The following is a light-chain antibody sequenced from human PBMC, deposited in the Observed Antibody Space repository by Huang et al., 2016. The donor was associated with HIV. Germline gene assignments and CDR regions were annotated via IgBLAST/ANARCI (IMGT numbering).Light chain of an antibody. J-gene: IGKJ1*01. Sequence: EIEMTQSPVTLSVSPGERATLSCRASQSVSSNLAWYQQKPGQAPRLLIYGASTRATVIPDRFSGSGSGTDFTLTISSLQSEDFAVYYGQQYNNWPRGTFGQGTKVDIK. CDR3: QQYNNWPRGT. CDR2: GAS. V-gene: IGKV3-15*01. CDR1: QSVSSN.